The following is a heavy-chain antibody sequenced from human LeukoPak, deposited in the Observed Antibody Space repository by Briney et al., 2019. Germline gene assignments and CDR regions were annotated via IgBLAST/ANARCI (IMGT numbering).Heavy chain of an antibody. Sequence: GGSLRLSCAASGFTFSSYAMSWVRQAPGKGLEWVAVISYDGSNKYYADSVKGRFTISRDNSKNTLYLQMNSLRAEDTAVYYCAREESPPFPDILTGYPDYWGQGTLVTVSS. CDR3: AREESPPFPDILTGYPDY. CDR1: GFTFSSYA. V-gene: IGHV3-30*04. D-gene: IGHD3-9*01. CDR2: ISYDGSNK. J-gene: IGHJ4*02.